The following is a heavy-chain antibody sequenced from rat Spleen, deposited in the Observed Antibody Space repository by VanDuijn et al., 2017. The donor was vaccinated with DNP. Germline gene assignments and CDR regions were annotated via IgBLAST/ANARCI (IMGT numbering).Heavy chain of an antibody. J-gene: IGHJ1*01. CDR2: ITSSGGST. V-gene: IGHV5-31*01. Sequence: EVQLVESGGDLVQPGGSLKLSCVASGFTFNKYCITWSRQVPGKGLEWVAAITSSGGSTYYPDSVKGRFTNSRDNAKNTLYLQMNSLRSEDTATYYCARGSGTYYWYFDFWGPGTMVTVSS. CDR1: GFTFNKYC. CDR3: ARGSGTYYWYFDF. D-gene: IGHD5-1*01.